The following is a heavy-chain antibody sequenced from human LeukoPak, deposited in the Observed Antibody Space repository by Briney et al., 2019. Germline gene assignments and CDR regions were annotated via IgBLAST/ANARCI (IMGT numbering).Heavy chain of an antibody. D-gene: IGHD3-10*01. J-gene: IGHJ4*02. V-gene: IGHV3-23*01. CDR3: AKYLGRNLDY. CDR2: ITDNGDTT. Sequence: GPLRLSCEASGFTFRSYAMSWVRQAPGKGLEWVSSITDNGDTTYYADSVQGRFTISRDNSKNTLFLHMSSLRAEDTALYYCAKYLGRNLDYWGQGTLVTVSS. CDR1: GFTFRSYA.